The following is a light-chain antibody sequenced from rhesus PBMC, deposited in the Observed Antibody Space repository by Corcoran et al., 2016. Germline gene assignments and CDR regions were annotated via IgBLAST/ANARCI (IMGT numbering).Light chain of an antibody. CDR1: QGMKKE. CDR3: QQYSSRPPT. V-gene: IGKV1-94*01. CDR2: AAS. J-gene: IGKJ1*01. Sequence: DIQMTQSPSSLSASVGDKVTVTCRASQGMKKELSWYQQKPGKAPTFLTYAASSLQTGVSSRFSGSGSGADFTLTIRRLQPAAFATSYCQQYSSRPPTFGQGTKVEIK.